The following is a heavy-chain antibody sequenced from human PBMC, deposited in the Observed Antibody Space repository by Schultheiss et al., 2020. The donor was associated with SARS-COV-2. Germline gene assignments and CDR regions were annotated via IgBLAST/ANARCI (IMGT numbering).Heavy chain of an antibody. D-gene: IGHD3-10*01. CDR1: GGSFSGYY. CDR3: ARALFGDFLF. V-gene: IGHV4-34*01. CDR2: INHSGST. J-gene: IGHJ4*02. Sequence: SETLSLTCAVYGGSFSGYYWSWIRQPPGKGLEWIGEINHSGSTNYNPSLKSRVTISVDTSKNQFSLRVSSVTAADTAVYYCARALFGDFLFWGQGALVTVSS.